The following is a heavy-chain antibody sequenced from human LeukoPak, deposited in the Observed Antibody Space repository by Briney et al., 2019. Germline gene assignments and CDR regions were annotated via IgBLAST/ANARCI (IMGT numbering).Heavy chain of an antibody. D-gene: IGHD5-18*01. CDR3: ARGPRGYSYVYYFDY. CDR1: GGSITSYY. Sequence: PSETLSLTCSVSGGSITSYYWSWIRQPPGKGLEWIGEINHSGSTNYNPSLKSRVTISVDTSKNQFSLKLSSVTAADTAVYYCARGPRGYSYVYYFDYWGQGTLVTVSS. J-gene: IGHJ4*02. CDR2: INHSGST. V-gene: IGHV4-34*01.